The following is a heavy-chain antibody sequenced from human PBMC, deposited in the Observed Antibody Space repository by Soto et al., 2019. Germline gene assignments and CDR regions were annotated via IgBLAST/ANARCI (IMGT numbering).Heavy chain of an antibody. D-gene: IGHD2-15*01. CDR3: ATLSPRIEVVKTEIPA. CDR2: IYHSGNT. J-gene: IGHJ5*02. Sequence: QVQLRESGPGMVRPSGTLSLTCVVSGTSMSSTFWWTWVRQSPKKGLEWIGEIYHSGNTNYNPSLKSRVTNPVDKSNDKSALEMRAVTASDTAVYYCATLSPRIEVVKTEIPAWGQGTLVTVSS. V-gene: IGHV4-4*02. CDR1: GTSMSSTFW.